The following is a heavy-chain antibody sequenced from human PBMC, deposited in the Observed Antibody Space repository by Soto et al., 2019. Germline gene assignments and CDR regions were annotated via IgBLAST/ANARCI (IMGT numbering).Heavy chain of an antibody. CDR3: ARTKFAGLEYNGGDV. V-gene: IGHV5-51*01. Sequence: GESLKISCKGSGYIFNTFWIDWVRQVPGKGLEWMGIIYPNDFETFYSPSFEGHVTISVDKSTSTAYLQWDSLKASDTATYYCARTKFAGLEYNGGDVWGQGTTVTVSS. J-gene: IGHJ6*02. CDR1: GYIFNTFW. D-gene: IGHD6-6*01. CDR2: IYPNDFET.